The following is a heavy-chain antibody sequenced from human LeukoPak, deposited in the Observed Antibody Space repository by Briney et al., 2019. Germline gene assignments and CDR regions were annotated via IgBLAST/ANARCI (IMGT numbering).Heavy chain of an antibody. J-gene: IGHJ3*02. CDR2: ISSSGSTI. CDR3: ARDGGEGAFDI. CDR1: GFTFSSYE. V-gene: IGHV3-48*03. D-gene: IGHD3-16*01. Sequence: PGGSLRLSCAASGFTFSSYEMNWVRQAPGKGLERVSYISSSGSTIYYADSVKGRFTISRDNAKNSLYLQMNSLGAEDTAVYYCARDGGEGAFDIWGQGTMVTVSS.